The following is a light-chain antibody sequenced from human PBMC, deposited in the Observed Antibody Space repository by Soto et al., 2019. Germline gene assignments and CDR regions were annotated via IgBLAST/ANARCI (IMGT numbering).Light chain of an antibody. J-gene: IGKJ5*01. CDR3: QQYNNWPIT. CDR2: GAS. V-gene: IGKV3-15*01. CDR1: QNVGTN. Sequence: EIVMTQSPDTLSVSPGERVRLSCRASQNVGTNLAWYQQKPGQAPRLLIYGASTRATGFPARFGGSGSVTEFTLTISSLQSGDFAVYYCQQYNNWPITLGQGTRLEI.